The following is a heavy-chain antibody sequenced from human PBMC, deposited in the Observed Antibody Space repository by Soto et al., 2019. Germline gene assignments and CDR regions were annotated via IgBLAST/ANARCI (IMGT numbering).Heavy chain of an antibody. Sequence: GGSLRLSCAASGFTFSSYAMSWVRQAPGKGLEWVSAISGSGGSTYYADSVKGRFTISRDNSKNTLYLQMNSLRAEDTAVYYCAKDSYPRYGGYVGYWGQGTLVTVSS. CDR1: GFTFSSYA. CDR3: AKDSYPRYGGYVGY. D-gene: IGHD5-12*01. J-gene: IGHJ4*02. CDR2: ISGSGGST. V-gene: IGHV3-23*01.